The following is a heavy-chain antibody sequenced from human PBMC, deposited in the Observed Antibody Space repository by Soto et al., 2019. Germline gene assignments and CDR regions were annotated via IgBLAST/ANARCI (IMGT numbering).Heavy chain of an antibody. CDR2: INHSGST. CDR3: ARGKYYDFWSGYSAWFDP. Sequence: SETLSLTCAVYGGSFSGYYWSWIRQPPGKGLEWIGEINHSGSTNYNPSLKSRVTISVDTSKNQFSLKLSSVTAADTAVYYCARGKYYDFWSGYSAWFDPWGQGTLVTVSS. J-gene: IGHJ5*02. V-gene: IGHV4-34*01. CDR1: GGSFSGYY. D-gene: IGHD3-3*01.